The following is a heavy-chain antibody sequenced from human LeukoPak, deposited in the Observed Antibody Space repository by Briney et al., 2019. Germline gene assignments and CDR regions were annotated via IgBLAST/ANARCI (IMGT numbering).Heavy chain of an antibody. Sequence: PGGSLRLSCAASGFTFSSYAMSWVRQSPGKGLEWVSGISGSGSNTYYADSVKGRFTIFRDNSKNTLDLQMNSLRVEDTAVYYCAKDRGDTASITPDYWGQGSLVTVSS. CDR3: AKDRGDTASITPDY. D-gene: IGHD5-18*01. CDR2: ISGSGSNT. V-gene: IGHV3-23*01. J-gene: IGHJ4*02. CDR1: GFTFSSYA.